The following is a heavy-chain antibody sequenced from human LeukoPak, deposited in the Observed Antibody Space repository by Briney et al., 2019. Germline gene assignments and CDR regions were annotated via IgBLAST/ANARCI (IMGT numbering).Heavy chain of an antibody. CDR1: GYSFTSNY. J-gene: IGHJ5*02. V-gene: IGHV1-46*01. Sequence: ASVKVSCKASGYSFTSNYIHWVRQAPGQGLEWMGMIYPRDGSTSYAQKFQGRVTVTRDTSTSTVYMELSSLRSEDTAVYYCARGRDYGDENWFDPWGQGTLVTVSS. CDR2: IYPRDGST. CDR3: ARGRDYGDENWFDP. D-gene: IGHD4-17*01.